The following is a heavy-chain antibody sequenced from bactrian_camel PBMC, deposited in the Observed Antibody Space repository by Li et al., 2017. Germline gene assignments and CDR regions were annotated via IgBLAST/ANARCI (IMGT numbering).Heavy chain of an antibody. CDR1: QHTLKHYC. CDR3: AAHYAGSCGVTFVPELDRVKLTFDH. Sequence: QLVESGGGSVQPGGSLRLSCVSSQHTLKHYCMGWFRQAPGKEREAVAAIDSDGSTSYADSVQGRFTISVDNAKSTLFLQMNNMNTEDTAMYYCAAHYAGSCGVTFVPELDRVKLTFDHLGRGTQVTVS. CDR2: IDSDGST. V-gene: IGHV3S53*01. J-gene: IGHJ4*01. D-gene: IGHD6*01.